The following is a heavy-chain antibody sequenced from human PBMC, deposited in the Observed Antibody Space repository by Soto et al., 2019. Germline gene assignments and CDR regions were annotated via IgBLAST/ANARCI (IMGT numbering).Heavy chain of an antibody. J-gene: IGHJ4*02. CDR1: GYTFTSYG. D-gene: IGHD3-22*01. CDR2: ISAYNGNT. Sequence: ASVKVSCKASGYTFTSYGISWVRQAPGQGLEWMGWISAYNGNTNYAQKLQGRVTMTTDTSTSTADMELRSLRSDDTAVYYCARENEGYYDSSGQGYWGQCTQVTVSS. V-gene: IGHV1-18*01. CDR3: ARENEGYYDSSGQGY.